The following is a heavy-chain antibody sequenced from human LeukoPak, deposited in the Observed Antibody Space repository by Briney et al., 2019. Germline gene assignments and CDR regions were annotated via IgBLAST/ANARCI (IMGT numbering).Heavy chain of an antibody. CDR1: GLTFRNYE. CDR3: ARGPSVGSGWSPDL. V-gene: IGHV3-48*03. J-gene: IGHJ5*02. CDR2: ISSSGSTV. Sequence: GGSLRLSCAASGLTFRNYEMNWVRQAPEKGLEWVSYISSSGSTVYYADSVKGRFTISRDNAKNSLYLQMNSLRAEDTALYYCARGPSVGSGWSPDLWGQGTLVTVSS. D-gene: IGHD6-19*01.